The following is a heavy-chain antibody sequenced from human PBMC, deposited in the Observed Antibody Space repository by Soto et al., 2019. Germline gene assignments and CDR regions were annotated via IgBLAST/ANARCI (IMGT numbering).Heavy chain of an antibody. V-gene: IGHV3-21*01. CDR2: ISSSSSYI. D-gene: IGHD2-15*01. Sequence: GGSLRLSCAASGFTFSSYSMNWVRQAPGKGLEWVSSISSSSSYIYYADSVKGRFTISRDNAKNSLYLQMNSLRAEDTAVYYCARDLGACGYCSGGTDAFDIWGQGTMVTVSS. CDR1: GFTFSSYS. J-gene: IGHJ3*02. CDR3: ARDLGACGYCSGGTDAFDI.